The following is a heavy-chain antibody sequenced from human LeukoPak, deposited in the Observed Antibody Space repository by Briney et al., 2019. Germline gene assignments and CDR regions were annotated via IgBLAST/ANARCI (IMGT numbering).Heavy chain of an antibody. CDR1: GYTFTSYG. CDR3: ARGLYSSSWYGMDV. CDR2: ISAYNGNT. V-gene: IGHV1-18*01. J-gene: IGHJ6*02. Sequence: ASVKFSCKASGYTFTSYGISWVRQAPGQGLEWMGWISAYNGNTNYAQKLQGRVTMTTDTSTSTAYMELRSLRSGDTAVYYCARGLYSSSWYGMDVWGQGTTVTVSS. D-gene: IGHD6-13*01.